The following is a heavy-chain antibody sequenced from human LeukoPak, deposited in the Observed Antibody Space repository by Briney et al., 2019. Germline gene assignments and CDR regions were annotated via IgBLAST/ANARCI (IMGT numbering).Heavy chain of an antibody. J-gene: IGHJ4*02. Sequence: GGSLRLSCTASGFTFSDYFMTWIRQAPGKGLEWVANIKEDGSEKHYVDSVKGRFTISRDNAKNSLYLQMDSLRVEDTAVYYCASGGHVDYCGQGTLVTVSS. CDR3: ASGGHVDY. CDR1: GFTFSDYF. D-gene: IGHD3-10*01. V-gene: IGHV3-7*01. CDR2: IKEDGSEK.